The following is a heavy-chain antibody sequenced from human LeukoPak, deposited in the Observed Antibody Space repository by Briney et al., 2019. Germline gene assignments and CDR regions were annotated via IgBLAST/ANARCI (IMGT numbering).Heavy chain of an antibody. J-gene: IGHJ4*02. Sequence: GGSLTLSCAASGFTFSSYMNWVRQAPGKGLGWVSSFNRTSSYIYYADSVKGRFTISRDNAKNSLYLQMNSLRADDTAVYYCARGQSRYFDWYLGFFDYWGQGTLVTVSS. CDR2: FNRTSSYI. CDR1: GFTFSSY. V-gene: IGHV3-21*01. CDR3: ARGQSRYFDWYLGFFDY. D-gene: IGHD3-9*01.